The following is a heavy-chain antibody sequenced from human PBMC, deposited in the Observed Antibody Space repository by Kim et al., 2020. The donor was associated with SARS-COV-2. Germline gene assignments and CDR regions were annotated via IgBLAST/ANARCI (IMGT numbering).Heavy chain of an antibody. Sequence: DYAVSGKSRITINPDTSKNQFSLQLKSVTPEDTAVYYCARDGDTAMVFDYWGQGTLVTVSS. J-gene: IGHJ4*02. D-gene: IGHD5-18*01. CDR3: ARDGDTAMVFDY. V-gene: IGHV6-1*01.